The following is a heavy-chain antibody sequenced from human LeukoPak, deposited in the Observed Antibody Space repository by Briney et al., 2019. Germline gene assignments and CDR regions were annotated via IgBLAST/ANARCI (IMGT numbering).Heavy chain of an antibody. J-gene: IGHJ4*02. CDR1: GFTFSSYS. CDR3: ARASGSGYYYDFDY. Sequence: PGGSLRLSCAASGFTFSSYSMNWVRQAPGEGLEWVSSISSSSSYIYYADSVKGRFTISRDNAKNSLYLQMNSLRAEDTAVYYCARASGSGYYYDFDYWGQGTLVTVSS. V-gene: IGHV3-21*01. CDR2: ISSSSSYI. D-gene: IGHD3-22*01.